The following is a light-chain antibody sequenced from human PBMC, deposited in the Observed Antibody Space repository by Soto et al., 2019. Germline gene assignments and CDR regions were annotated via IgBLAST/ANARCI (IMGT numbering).Light chain of an antibody. CDR2: AAS. CDR3: QQSYSTPFT. CDR1: QSISNY. J-gene: IGKJ3*01. Sequence: DIQMTQSPSSLSASVGDRLTITCRASQSISNYVNWYQQKPGRAPKLLIYAASGLQGGVPSRFSGSASGTDFTLTIAILQPEDFATYYCQQSYSTPFTFGPGTKVDL. V-gene: IGKV1-39*01.